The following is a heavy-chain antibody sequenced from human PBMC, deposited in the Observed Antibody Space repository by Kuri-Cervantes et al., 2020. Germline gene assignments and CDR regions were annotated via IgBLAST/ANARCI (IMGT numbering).Heavy chain of an antibody. D-gene: IGHD3-22*01. CDR2: IYYSGST. J-gene: IGHJ5*02. V-gene: IGHV4-61*01. CDR3: ATRYYYDSSGYHNYFDP. CDR1: GGSVSSGSYY. Sequence: SETLSLTCTVSGGSVSSGSYYWSWIRQPPGKGLEWIGYIYYSGSTNYNPSLKSRVTISVDTSKNQFSLKLSSVTAADTAFYYCATRYYYDSSGYHNYFDPWGQGTLGTVSS.